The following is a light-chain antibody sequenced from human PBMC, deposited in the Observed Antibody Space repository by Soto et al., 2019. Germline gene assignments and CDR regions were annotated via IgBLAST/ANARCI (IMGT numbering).Light chain of an antibody. CDR2: SNA. Sequence: QSVLTRPPSASGTPGQRVTISCSGSSSNIGSNTVSWYQQVPGTAPKLLVYSNAQRPSGVPARFSGSKSGTSASLAISGLQSEDEADYYCAAWDDNLNAWVFGGGTKVTVL. J-gene: IGLJ3*02. V-gene: IGLV1-44*01. CDR1: SSNIGSNT. CDR3: AAWDDNLNAWV.